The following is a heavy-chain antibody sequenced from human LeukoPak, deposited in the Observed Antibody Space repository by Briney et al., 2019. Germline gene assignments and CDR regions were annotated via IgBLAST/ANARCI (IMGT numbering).Heavy chain of an antibody. CDR1: GGSISSYY. Sequence: ASETLSLTCTVSGGSISSYYWSWTRQPARKGLERIWRIYISWSANYNPSLKSRVTMSVDTSKNQFSLKLSSVTAADTAVYYCARTGSGGAFDIWGQGTMVTVSS. J-gene: IGHJ3*02. D-gene: IGHD2-15*01. CDR3: ARTGSGGAFDI. CDR2: IYISWSA. V-gene: IGHV4-4*07.